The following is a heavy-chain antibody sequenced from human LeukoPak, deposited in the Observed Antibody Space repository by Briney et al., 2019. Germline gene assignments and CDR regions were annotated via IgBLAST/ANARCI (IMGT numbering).Heavy chain of an antibody. V-gene: IGHV5-51*01. CDR2: IYPGDSDT. D-gene: IGHD1-26*01. J-gene: IGHJ4*02. CDR3: ARRRGSYSRWDY. CDR1: GYRFTSYW. Sequence: GESLQISFKGSGYRFTSYWIGWVRPMPGKGLEWMGIIYPGDSDTRYSPSFKGQVTISADKSISTAYLQWSSLKASDTAMYYCARRRGSYSRWDYWGQGTLVTVSS.